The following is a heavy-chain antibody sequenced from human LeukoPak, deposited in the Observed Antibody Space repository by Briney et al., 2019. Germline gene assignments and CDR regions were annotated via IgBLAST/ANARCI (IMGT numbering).Heavy chain of an antibody. Sequence: PSETLSLTCTVSGGSISGYFWSCIRQPPGKGLEFIGYIYYNGATLYSPSLKSRVTMSVDTSKNQFSLKLSSVTAADTAVYYCARHDPVGYYQHGMDVWGQVTTVTVSS. CDR1: GGSISGYF. J-gene: IGHJ6*02. D-gene: IGHD2-15*01. CDR3: ARHDPVGYYQHGMDV. V-gene: IGHV4-59*08. CDR2: IYYNGAT.